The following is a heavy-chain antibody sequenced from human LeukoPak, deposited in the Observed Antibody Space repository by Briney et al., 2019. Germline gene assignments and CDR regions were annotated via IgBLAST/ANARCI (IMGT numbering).Heavy chain of an antibody. J-gene: IGHJ4*02. Sequence: PGGSLRLSCAASGFTFSSYAMSWVRQAPGKGLEWVSAISGSGGSTYYADSVKGRFTISRDNSKNTLYLQMNSLRAEDTAVYYCAKAPRQARIAAAHFDYWGQGTLVTVSS. V-gene: IGHV3-23*01. D-gene: IGHD6-13*01. CDR1: GFTFSSYA. CDR2: ISGSGGST. CDR3: AKAPRQARIAAAHFDY.